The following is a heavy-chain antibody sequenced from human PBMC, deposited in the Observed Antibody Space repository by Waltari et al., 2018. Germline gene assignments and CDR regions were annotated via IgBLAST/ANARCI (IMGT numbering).Heavy chain of an antibody. V-gene: IGHV4-39*01. CDR1: GDSIHNNNCY. D-gene: IGHD2-21*01. Sequence: QLQLQESGPGLVKPSETLSLICTVSGDSIHNNNCYWGWIRQPPGQGLEWIGSISYGGTTNYNPSLKSRVSISVDMSKNQFSLKLTSVTAADTAVYYCARRVKGSPIDPWGQGTLVTVSS. CDR2: ISYGGTT. J-gene: IGHJ5*02. CDR3: ARRVKGSPIDP.